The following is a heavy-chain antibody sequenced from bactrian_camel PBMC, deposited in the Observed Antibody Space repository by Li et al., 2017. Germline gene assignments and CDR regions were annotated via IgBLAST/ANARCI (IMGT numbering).Heavy chain of an antibody. CDR1: GFTFSPYW. V-gene: IGHV3S25*01. J-gene: IGHJ4*01. D-gene: IGHD6*01. CDR2: ISGDSGRT. Sequence: QLVESGGGLVQPGGSLRLSCAASGFTFSPYWMDWVRQAPGKGLEWVSLISGDSGRTYYADSVKGRFTISRDNAKNTVYLQMNSLKPEDTAVYYCVRDAGTPYGYNYWGQGTQVTVS. CDR3: VRDAGTPYGYNY.